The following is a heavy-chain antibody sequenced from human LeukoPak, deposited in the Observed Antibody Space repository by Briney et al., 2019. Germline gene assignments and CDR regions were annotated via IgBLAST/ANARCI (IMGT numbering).Heavy chain of an antibody. CDR1: GFTVTTNC. J-gene: IGHJ4*02. Sequence: GGSLRLSCAASGFTVTTNCMSWVRQAPGKGLEWVSVIYSGGRTYYADPVKGRFTASTDNSKNTLYLQMNSLRAEDTAVYYCAMCTATNGTAYWGQGTLVTVSS. V-gene: IGHV3-66*01. CDR2: IYSGGRT. D-gene: IGHD6-13*01. CDR3: AMCTATNGTAY.